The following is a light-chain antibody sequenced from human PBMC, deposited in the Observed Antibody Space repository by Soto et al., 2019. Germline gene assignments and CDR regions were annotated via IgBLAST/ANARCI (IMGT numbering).Light chain of an antibody. V-gene: IGLV2-23*01. J-gene: IGLJ2*01. CDR2: EGT. CDR3: CSYNSGNIWI. Sequence: QSVLTQPASVSGSPGQSITISCSGTSSDIGSYNLVSWFQQYPDKAPKLMIYEGTKRPSGVSTRFSGSKSDNTASLTISGLQAEDEADYYCCSYNSGNIWIFGRGTKVTVL. CDR1: SSDIGSYNL.